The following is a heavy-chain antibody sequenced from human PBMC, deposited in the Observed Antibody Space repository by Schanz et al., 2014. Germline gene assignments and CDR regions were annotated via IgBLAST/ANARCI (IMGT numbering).Heavy chain of an antibody. J-gene: IGHJ6*02. Sequence: QVPLVQSGAEVRKPGSSVRVSCKASGGTFTSYAFSRVRQAPGQGLEWMGRIIPIVDITNYAQKFLGRVTITADKSTSTAYMELKSLRSADTAVYYCATIGVNDYWRFGLDLWGQGTTVTVSS. CDR1: GGTFTSYA. CDR3: ATIGVNDYWRFGLDL. V-gene: IGHV1-69*04. D-gene: IGHD3-16*01. CDR2: IIPIVDIT.